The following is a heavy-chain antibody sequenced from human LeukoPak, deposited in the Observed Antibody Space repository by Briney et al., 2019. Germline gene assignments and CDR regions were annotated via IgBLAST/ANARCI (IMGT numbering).Heavy chain of an antibody. D-gene: IGHD3-9*01. Sequence: GGSLRLSCAASGFTFSSYAVSWVRQAPGRGLECVSTISDTGGRTYYADSVKGRFTISRDNSKNTLYLQMNSLRAEDTAKYYCAKGTMYYDILDYWGQGTLVTVSS. V-gene: IGHV3-23*01. J-gene: IGHJ4*02. CDR2: ISDTGGRT. CDR3: AKGTMYYDILDY. CDR1: GFTFSSYA.